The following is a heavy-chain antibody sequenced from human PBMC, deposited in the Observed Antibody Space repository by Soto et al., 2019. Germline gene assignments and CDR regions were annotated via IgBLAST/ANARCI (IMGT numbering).Heavy chain of an antibody. CDR2: IHYGGST. CDR3: ARLVTPSYGRDYFDY. D-gene: IGHD5-18*01. CDR1: GGSISSGIYY. J-gene: IGHJ4*02. V-gene: IGHV4-39*01. Sequence: QLQLQESGPGLVKPSETLSLTCTVSGGSISSGIYYWAWIRQPPGKGLEWIGSIHYGGSTSYNPSLKSRVTISVDTSRNQFSLTLNSVTAADTAAYSCARLVTPSYGRDYFDYWGQGTLVTVSS.